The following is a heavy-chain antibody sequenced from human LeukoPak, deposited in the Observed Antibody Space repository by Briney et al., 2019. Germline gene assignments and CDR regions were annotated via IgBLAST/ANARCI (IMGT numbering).Heavy chain of an antibody. CDR3: ARLRRSRLAEFDY. Sequence: SETLSLTCTVSGYSISSGYYWGWIRQPPGKGLKWIGSISHSGSTYYNPSLKSRVTMSVDTSKNQFSLKLSSLTAADTAVYYCARLRRSRLAEFDYWGQGTLVIVSS. D-gene: IGHD3-3*02. CDR2: ISHSGST. J-gene: IGHJ4*02. CDR1: GYSISSGYY. V-gene: IGHV4-38-2*02.